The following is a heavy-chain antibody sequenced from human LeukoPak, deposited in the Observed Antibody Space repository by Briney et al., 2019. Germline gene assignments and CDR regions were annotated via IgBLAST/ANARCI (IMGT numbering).Heavy chain of an antibody. CDR3: LVDFWSSKHFDN. CDR2: IYYSVST. J-gene: IGHJ4*02. CDR1: GGSIGSKSYY. D-gene: IGHD3-3*01. Sequence: SETLSLTCTVSGGSIGSKSYYWGWIRPPPGKGLEWIGTIYYSVSTYYNSSLKSRVTISVDTSKNQFYLKLSSVTAATTAVYYCLVDFWSSKHFDNWGQGTLVTVSS. V-gene: IGHV4-39*01.